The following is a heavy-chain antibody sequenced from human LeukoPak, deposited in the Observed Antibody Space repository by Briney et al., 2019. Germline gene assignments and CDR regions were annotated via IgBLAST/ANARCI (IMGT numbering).Heavy chain of an antibody. Sequence: ASVKVSCKASGYTFTGYIMHWVRQPPGQGLGWMGWINPTSGATNYEQKFQGRVTMTRATSISTVYMELSMLTPEDAAAYYCARSDARVNRFDPWGQGTLVTVSS. J-gene: IGHJ5*02. V-gene: IGHV1-2*02. CDR2: INPTSGAT. CDR1: GYTFTGYI. D-gene: IGHD2-8*01. CDR3: ARSDARVNRFDP.